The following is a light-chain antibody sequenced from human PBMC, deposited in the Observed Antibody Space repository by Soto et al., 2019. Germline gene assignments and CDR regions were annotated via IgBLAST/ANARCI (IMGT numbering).Light chain of an antibody. CDR3: QQRSTWPLT. V-gene: IGKV3-11*01. Sequence: EIVLTQSPATLSLSPGERGTLSCRASQSDGRSLAWYQQKPGQAPRLLIHDASNRATGIPARFSGGGSETDFTLTISSLEPEDFAVYYCQQRSTWPLTFGGGTKVEIK. CDR1: QSDGRS. J-gene: IGKJ4*01. CDR2: DAS.